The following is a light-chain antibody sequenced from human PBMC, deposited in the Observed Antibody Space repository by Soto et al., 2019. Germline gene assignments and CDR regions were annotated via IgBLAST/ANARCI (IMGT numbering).Light chain of an antibody. J-gene: IGKJ4*01. Sequence: VMTQSPATLSVSPGEGATLSCRASQSVSGNLACYQQKPGQAPRLLIHGAYTRAPGIPARFSGSGSGTEFTLTISRLEPEYFAVYYCQQYDSLRLTFGGGTKVDIK. CDR1: QSVSGN. V-gene: IGKV3-15*01. CDR3: QQYDSLRLT. CDR2: GAY.